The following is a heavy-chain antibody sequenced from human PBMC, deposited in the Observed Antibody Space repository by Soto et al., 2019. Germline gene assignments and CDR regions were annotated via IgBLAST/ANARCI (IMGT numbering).Heavy chain of an antibody. CDR1: GGSLSGGVYC. D-gene: IGHD3-22*01. J-gene: IGHJ5*02. Sequence: PSETRSLTWAVSGGSLSGGVYCWSWIRPPPGKGLEWIGYIYHSGSTYYNPSLKSRVTISVDRSKNQFSLKLSSVTAADTAVYYCAREVYYYDSSGYNNWFDPWGQGTLVTVSP. V-gene: IGHV4-30-2*01. CDR2: IYHSGST. CDR3: AREVYYYDSSGYNNWFDP.